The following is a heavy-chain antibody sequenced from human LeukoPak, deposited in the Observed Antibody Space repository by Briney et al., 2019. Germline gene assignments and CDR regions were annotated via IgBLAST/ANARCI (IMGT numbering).Heavy chain of an antibody. Sequence: TTSETLSLTCTVSGGSISSYYWSWIRQPPGKGLEWIGYIYYSGSTNYNPSLKSRVTISVDTSKNQFSLKLGSVTAADTAVYYCARHLTYSSSWYGYYYYYGMDVWGQGTTVTVSS. CDR2: IYYSGST. V-gene: IGHV4-59*08. D-gene: IGHD6-13*01. J-gene: IGHJ6*02. CDR3: ARHLTYSSSWYGYYYYYGMDV. CDR1: GGSISSYY.